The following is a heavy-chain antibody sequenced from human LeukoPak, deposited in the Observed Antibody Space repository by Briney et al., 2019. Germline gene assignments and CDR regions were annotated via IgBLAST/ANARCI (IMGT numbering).Heavy chain of an antibody. J-gene: IGHJ4*02. CDR1: GFTFSSYS. CDR2: ISSSSSYI. D-gene: IGHD6-13*01. CDR3: AKDKSSWYSAPFDY. Sequence: GGSLRLSCAASGFTFSSYSMNWVRQAPGKGLEWVSSISSSSSYIYYADSVKGRFTISRDNSKNTLYLQMNSLRAEDTAVYYCAKDKSSWYSAPFDYWGQGTLVTVSS. V-gene: IGHV3-21*04.